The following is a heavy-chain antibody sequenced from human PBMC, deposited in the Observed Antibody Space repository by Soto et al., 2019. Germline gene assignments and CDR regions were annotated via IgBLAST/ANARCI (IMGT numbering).Heavy chain of an antibody. Sequence: EVQLLESGGGLIHPGGSLRLSCVASGFRFSDHSMNWVRQAPGKGLEWVSYITSSGDSIYYADSVKGRFTVSRDNAKNSLFLQMNSLRDEDTAAYYCARLPKGSRVTRWGQGTLVTVSS. CDR2: ITSSGDSI. D-gene: IGHD4-17*01. V-gene: IGHV3-48*02. CDR1: GFRFSDHS. J-gene: IGHJ4*02. CDR3: ARLPKGSRVTR.